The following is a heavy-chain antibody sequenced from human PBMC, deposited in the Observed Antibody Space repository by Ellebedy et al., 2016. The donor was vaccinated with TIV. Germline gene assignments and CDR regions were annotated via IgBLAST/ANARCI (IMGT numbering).Heavy chain of an antibody. D-gene: IGHD3-22*01. V-gene: IGHV4-59*01. J-gene: IGHJ5*02. CDR3: ARTLGAYYDSASYYGYNWFDP. Sequence: SETLSLTCTVSGDSISSYYWSWIRQPPGKGLEWIGNIYYSGSTNYNPSLKSRVTISVDTSKNQFSLKLSSVTAADTAVYYCARTLGAYYDSASYYGYNWFDPWGQGTLVTVSS. CDR2: IYYSGST. CDR1: GDSISSYY.